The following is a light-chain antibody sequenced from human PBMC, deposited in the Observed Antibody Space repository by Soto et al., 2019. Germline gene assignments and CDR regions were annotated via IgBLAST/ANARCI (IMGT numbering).Light chain of an antibody. CDR3: SAYVGGSMYVL. Sequence: QSALTQPASVSGSPGQSITISCTGTSGDVGNFNLVSWYQQRPGKAPNVLIYEVSKRPSGVSDRFSGSQSGNTASLTISGLQAEDEADYYCSAYVGGSMYVLFGGGTKLTVL. CDR2: EVS. J-gene: IGLJ3*02. V-gene: IGLV2-23*02. CDR1: SGDVGNFNL.